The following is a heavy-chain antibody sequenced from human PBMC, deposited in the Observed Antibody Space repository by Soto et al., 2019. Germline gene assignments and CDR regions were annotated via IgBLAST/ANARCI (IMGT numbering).Heavy chain of an antibody. V-gene: IGHV3-23*01. CDR2: ISGSGDAT. J-gene: IGHJ6*02. Sequence: GGSLRLSCAASGLIFSNYAMSWVRQAPGKGLEWVSSISGSGDATYYADSVKGRFTISRDNSKSTLYLQMNSLRAEDTALYYCAKGRSYYYYYGVDVWGQGTTVTVSS. CDR1: GLIFSNYA. CDR3: AKGRSYYYYYGVDV.